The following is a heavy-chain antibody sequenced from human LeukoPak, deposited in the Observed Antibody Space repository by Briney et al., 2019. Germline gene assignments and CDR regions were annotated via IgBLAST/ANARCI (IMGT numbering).Heavy chain of an antibody. CDR2: VHLSGAT. Sequence: PSGTLSLTCAVSGGSITTTNWWSWVRQPPGKGLEWIGEVHLSGATNYNLSLESRVSMSIDKSKNHLSLEVTSVTDADTAIYYCTRESGAFSPFGFWGQGTLVTVSS. CDR3: TRESGAFSPFGF. CDR1: GGSITTTNW. D-gene: IGHD1-26*01. V-gene: IGHV4-4*02. J-gene: IGHJ4*02.